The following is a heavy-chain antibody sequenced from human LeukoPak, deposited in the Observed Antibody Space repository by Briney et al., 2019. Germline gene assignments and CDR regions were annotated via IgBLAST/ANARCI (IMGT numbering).Heavy chain of an antibody. CDR3: ARGNSDAFDI. J-gene: IGHJ3*02. CDR2: ISGSGGST. D-gene: IGHD4-23*01. Sequence: GGSLRLSCAASGFTVSHYYMSWVRQAPGKGLELVSAISGSGGSTYYADSVKGRFTISRDNSKNTLYLQVNSLTAEDTAVYYCARGNSDAFDIWGHGTMVTVSS. CDR1: GFTVSHYY. V-gene: IGHV3-23*01.